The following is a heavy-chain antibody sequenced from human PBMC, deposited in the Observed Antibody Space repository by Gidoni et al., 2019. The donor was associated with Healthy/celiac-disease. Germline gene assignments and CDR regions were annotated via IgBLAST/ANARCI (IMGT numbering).Heavy chain of an antibody. Sequence: VPSGAEVKKPGASVTVSCKASGYTFTSYGLSWVRQAPGQGLAWMGWISAYNGNTNYAQKLQGRVTMTTDTSTSTAYMELRSLRSDDTAVYYCARDRRYLDWWGDYYYYYGMDVWGQGTTVTVSS. J-gene: IGHJ6*02. CDR2: ISAYNGNT. CDR3: ARDRRYLDWWGDYYYYYGMDV. CDR1: GYTFTSYG. V-gene: IGHV1-18*01. D-gene: IGHD3-9*01.